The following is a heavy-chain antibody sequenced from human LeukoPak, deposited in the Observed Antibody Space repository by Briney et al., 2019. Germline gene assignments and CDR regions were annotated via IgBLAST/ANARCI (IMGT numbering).Heavy chain of an antibody. CDR2: ISYDGSNK. D-gene: IGHD1-26*01. Sequence: PGGSLRLSCAASGFTFSSYAMHWVRQAPGKGLEWVAVISYDGSNKYYADSVKGRFTISRDNSKNTLYLQMNSLRAEDTAVYYCARDRAGIVGVYFDYWGQGTLVTVSS. CDR3: ARDRAGIVGVYFDY. CDR1: GFTFSSYA. J-gene: IGHJ4*02. V-gene: IGHV3-30*01.